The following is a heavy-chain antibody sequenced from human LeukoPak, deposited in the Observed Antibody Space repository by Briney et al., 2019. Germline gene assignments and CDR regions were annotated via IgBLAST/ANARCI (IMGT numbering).Heavy chain of an antibody. CDR3: ARHTGSGSSYPLGY. D-gene: IGHD3-10*01. CDR2: IYYSGST. Sequence: SETLSLTCTVSGGFISTYYWSWIRQSPGKGLEWIGYIYYSGSTYYNPSLKSRVIISIDTSKNQFSLKLSSVTAADTAVYYCARHTGSGSSYPLGYWGQGTLVTVSS. J-gene: IGHJ4*02. V-gene: IGHV4-59*08. CDR1: GGFISTYY.